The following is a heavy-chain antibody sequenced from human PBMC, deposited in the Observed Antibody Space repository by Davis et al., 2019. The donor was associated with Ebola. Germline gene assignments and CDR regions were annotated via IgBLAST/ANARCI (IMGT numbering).Heavy chain of an antibody. J-gene: IGHJ4*02. Sequence: AASVKVSCKASGGTFSSYAISWVRQAPGQGLEWMGGIIPIFGTANYAQKFQGRVTITADESTSTAYMELSSLRAEDTAVYYCARADWPTEWKTDYWGQGTLVTVSS. CDR1: GGTFSSYA. D-gene: IGHD3-9*01. V-gene: IGHV1-69*13. CDR3: ARADWPTEWKTDY. CDR2: IIPIFGTA.